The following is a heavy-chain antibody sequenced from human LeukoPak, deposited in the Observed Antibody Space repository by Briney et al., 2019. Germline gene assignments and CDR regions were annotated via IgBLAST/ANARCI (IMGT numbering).Heavy chain of an antibody. V-gene: IGHV1-69*01. CDR2: IIPIFGTA. CDR1: GGTFSSYA. CDR3: ARNPPITMVRGVSLLATSTYGMDV. J-gene: IGHJ6*02. Sequence: GSSVKVSCKASGGTFSSYAISWVRQAPGQGLEWMGGIIPIFGTANYAQKFQGRVTITADESTSTAYMELSSLRSEDTAVYYCARNPPITMVRGVSLLATSTYGMDVWGQGTTVTVSS. D-gene: IGHD3-10*01.